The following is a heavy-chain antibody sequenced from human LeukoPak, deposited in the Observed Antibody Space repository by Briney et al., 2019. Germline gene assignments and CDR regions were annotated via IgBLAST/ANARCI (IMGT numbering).Heavy chain of an antibody. CDR2: IYTSGST. D-gene: IGHD2-8*01. CDR3: ARELIPYYYFYMHV. J-gene: IGHJ6*03. CDR1: GGSISSGSYY. Sequence: SETLSLTCTVSGGSISSGSYYWSWIRQPAGKGLEWIGRIYTSGSTNYNPSLESRVTISVDTSKNQFSLKLSSVTAADTAVYYCARELIPYYYFYMHVWGKGTTVTVSS. V-gene: IGHV4-61*02.